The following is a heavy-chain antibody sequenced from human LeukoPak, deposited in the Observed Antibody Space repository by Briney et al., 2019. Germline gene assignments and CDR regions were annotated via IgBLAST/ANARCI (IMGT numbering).Heavy chain of an antibody. V-gene: IGHV1-2*02. D-gene: IGHD1-14*01. CDR2: INPNSGGT. Sequence: ASVKVSCKASGYTFTGYYMHWVRQAPGQGLEWMGWINPNSGGTNYAQKFQGRVTMTRDTSISTACMELSRLRSDDTAVYYCARAPGVPRIDFDYWGQGTLVTVSS. CDR1: GYTFTGYY. J-gene: IGHJ4*02. CDR3: ARAPGVPRIDFDY.